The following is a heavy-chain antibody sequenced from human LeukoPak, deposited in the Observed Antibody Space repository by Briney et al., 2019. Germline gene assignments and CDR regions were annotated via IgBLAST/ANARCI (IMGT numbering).Heavy chain of an antibody. Sequence: GGSLRLSCAASGFTFSSYGMHWVRQAPGKGLEWVAVISYDGSNKYYADSVKGRFTISRDNSKNTLYLQMNSLRAEDTAVYYCAKDRFGYCSSTSCHSIDHWGQGSLVTVSS. CDR1: GFTFSSYG. V-gene: IGHV3-30*18. D-gene: IGHD2-2*03. CDR3: AKDRFGYCSSTSCHSIDH. CDR2: ISYDGSNK. J-gene: IGHJ4*02.